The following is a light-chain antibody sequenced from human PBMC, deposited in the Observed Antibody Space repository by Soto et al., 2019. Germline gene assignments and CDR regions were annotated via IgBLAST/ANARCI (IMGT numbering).Light chain of an antibody. J-gene: IGKJ2*01. CDR3: QQSYNSRYT. CDR2: GAS. Sequence: DIQMTQSPSSLSASVGDRVTITCRSRQSISTYIHWYQQKPGKAPELLIYGASILQTGVPSRFSGSGSGTDFTLAISGLQHEDFATYYCQQSYNSRYTFGQGTKLEMK. CDR1: QSISTY. V-gene: IGKV1-39*01.